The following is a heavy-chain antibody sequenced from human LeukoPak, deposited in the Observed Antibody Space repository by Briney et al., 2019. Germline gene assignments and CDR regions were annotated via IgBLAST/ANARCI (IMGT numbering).Heavy chain of an antibody. Sequence: SETLSLTCTVSGGSISSSSYYWGWIRQPPGKGLEWIGSIYYSGSTYYNPSLKSRVTISVDTSKNQFSLKLSSVTAADTAVYYCARFAQLGRRDYWGQGPLVTVSS. D-gene: IGHD6-6*01. J-gene: IGHJ4*02. CDR3: ARFAQLGRRDY. CDR2: IYYSGST. V-gene: IGHV4-39*01. CDR1: GGSISSSSYY.